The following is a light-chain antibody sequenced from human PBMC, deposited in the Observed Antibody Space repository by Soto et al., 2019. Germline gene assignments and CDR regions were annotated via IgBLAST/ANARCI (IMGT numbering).Light chain of an antibody. CDR1: PAVSSY. CDR2: DAS. V-gene: IGKV3-15*01. J-gene: IGKJ2*01. CDR3: IQYSTWAPLYT. Sequence: EIVMTQSPAALSVSLGERVSLTCRASPAVSSYLAWYQQKPGQAPRLLISDASTRATDIPDRFSGSGSGTDFTLTISSLQSSDLAVYYGIQYSTWAPLYTFGRGHKLESK.